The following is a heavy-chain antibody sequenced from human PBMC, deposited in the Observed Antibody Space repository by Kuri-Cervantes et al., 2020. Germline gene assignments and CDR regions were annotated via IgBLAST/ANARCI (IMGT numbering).Heavy chain of an antibody. CDR1: EFTFGDYG. J-gene: IGHJ4*02. D-gene: IGHD3-16*01. V-gene: IGHV3-20*04. CDR2: INWNGGST. Sequence: GGSLRLSCTASEFTFGDYGMSWVRQAPGKGLEWVSGINWNGGSTGYADSVKGRFTISRDNVKNSLYLQMNSLRAEDTALYYCARSVGKGEFDYWGQGTLVTVSS. CDR3: ARSVGKGEFDY.